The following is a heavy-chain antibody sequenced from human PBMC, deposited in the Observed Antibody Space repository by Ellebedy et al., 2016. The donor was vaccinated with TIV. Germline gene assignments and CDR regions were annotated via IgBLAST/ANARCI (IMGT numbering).Heavy chain of an antibody. CDR1: GGSFSSYY. CDR3: ARAAYCSGGLFSDYFDL. D-gene: IGHD2-15*01. V-gene: IGHV4-59*01. CDR2: IFHSGST. J-gene: IGHJ4*02. Sequence: SETLSLTXSVSGGSFSSYYWSWIRQRPGRGLEWIGYIFHSGSTNYNPSLTGRVSMSVDTSKSQFSLNLDHLTAADTGVYYCARAAYCSGGLFSDYFDLWGQGTLVTVSS.